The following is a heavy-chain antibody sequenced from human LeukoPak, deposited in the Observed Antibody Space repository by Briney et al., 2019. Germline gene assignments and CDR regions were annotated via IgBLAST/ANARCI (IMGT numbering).Heavy chain of an antibody. CDR2: ISSSSSTI. J-gene: IGHJ4*02. CDR3: AREYSSGYSDY. CDR1: GFTFSSYE. D-gene: IGHD3-22*01. Sequence: PGGSLRLSCAASGFTFSSYEMNWVRQAPGKGLEWVSYISSSSSTIYYADSVKGRFTISRDNAKNSLYLQMNSLRAEDTAVYYCAREYSSGYSDYWGQGTLVTVSS. V-gene: IGHV3-48*01.